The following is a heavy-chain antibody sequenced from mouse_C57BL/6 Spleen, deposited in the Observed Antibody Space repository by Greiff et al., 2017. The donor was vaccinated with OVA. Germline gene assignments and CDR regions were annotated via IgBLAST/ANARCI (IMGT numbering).Heavy chain of an antibody. V-gene: IGHV1-26*01. J-gene: IGHJ4*01. Sequence: EVQLQQSGPELVKPGASVKISCKASGYTFTDYYMNWVKQSHGQSLEWIGDINPNNGGTSYNQKFKGKATLTVDKSSSTAYMELRSLTSEDSAVYYCARSPRSYYAMDYWGQGTTVTVSS. CDR3: ARSPRSYYAMDY. CDR2: INPNNGGT. CDR1: GYTFTDYY. D-gene: IGHD1-1*01.